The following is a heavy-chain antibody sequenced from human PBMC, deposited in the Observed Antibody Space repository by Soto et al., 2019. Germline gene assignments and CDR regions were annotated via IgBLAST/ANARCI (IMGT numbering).Heavy chain of an antibody. D-gene: IGHD1-26*01. Sequence: EVQLVESGGGLVQPGGSLRLSCAASGFTFNSHTMNWVRQAPGKGLEWLSYISDSSSTIYYADSVKGRFTISRDNAKXXXXXXXXXXXXXXXXXYYCAREVGATGYWGQGTLVTVSS. CDR3: AREVGATGY. V-gene: IGHV3-48*04. J-gene: IGHJ4*02. CDR1: GFTFNSHT. CDR2: ISDSSSTI.